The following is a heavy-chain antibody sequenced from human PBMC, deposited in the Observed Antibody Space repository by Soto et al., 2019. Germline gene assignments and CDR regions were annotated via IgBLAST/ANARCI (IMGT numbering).Heavy chain of an antibody. D-gene: IGHD3-10*01. CDR3: ARRPYGSGSRSLDI. V-gene: IGHV5-51*01. J-gene: IGHJ6*02. Sequence: PGESVKISCTSSEYSSTYLFTTYWIAWVRQLPGKGLEWMGIIYPGDSDVIYSPSFQGQVTISVDKSLNTAYMQWTSLKASDTGTYYCARRPYGSGSRSLDIWGQGTTVTVS. CDR2: IYPGDSDV. CDR1: EYSSTYLFTTYW.